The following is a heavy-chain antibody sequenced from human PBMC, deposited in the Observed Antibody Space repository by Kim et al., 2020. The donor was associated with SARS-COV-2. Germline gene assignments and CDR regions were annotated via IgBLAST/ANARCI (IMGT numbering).Heavy chain of an antibody. CDR1: GFTFSSYA. CDR2: ISGSGGST. CDR3: AKAGILPAAIRQNWFDP. D-gene: IGHD2-2*01. V-gene: IGHV3-23*01. J-gene: IGHJ5*02. Sequence: GGSLRLSCAASGFTFSSYAMSWVRQAPGKGLEWVSAISGSGGSTYYADSVKGRFTISRDNSKNTLYLQMNSLRAEDTAVYYCAKAGILPAAIRQNWFDPWGQGTLVTVSS.